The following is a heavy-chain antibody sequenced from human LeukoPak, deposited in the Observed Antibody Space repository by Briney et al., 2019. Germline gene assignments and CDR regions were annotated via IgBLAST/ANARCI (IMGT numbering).Heavy chain of an antibody. J-gene: IGHJ2*01. D-gene: IGHD1-14*01. Sequence: SQILSLTCSVSGGSISSGRFYWNWIRQPAGTGLEWLGHVYSSGSAKYNPSLKSRVTISLDTSKNQFSLKLNSVTADDTAVYYCSRGPENPLNWYFDLWGRGALVTVSS. CDR1: GGSISSGRFY. CDR3: SRGPENPLNWYFDL. V-gene: IGHV4-61*09. CDR2: VYSSGSA.